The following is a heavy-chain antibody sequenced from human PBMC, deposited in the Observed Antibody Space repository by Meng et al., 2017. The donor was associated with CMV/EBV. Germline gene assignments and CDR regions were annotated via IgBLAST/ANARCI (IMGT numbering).Heavy chain of an antibody. CDR1: GFTFSDYY. V-gene: IGHV3-11*05. Sequence: QGPLVESGGGFVKPGGSLTLSCAASGFTFSDYYMSWIRQAPGKGLEWVSYISSSSSYTNYADSVKGRFTISRDNAKNSLYLQMNSLRAEDTAVYYCARAGVAAAGTFGYWGQGTLVTVSS. CDR3: ARAGVAAAGTFGY. CDR2: ISSSSSYT. D-gene: IGHD6-13*01. J-gene: IGHJ4*02.